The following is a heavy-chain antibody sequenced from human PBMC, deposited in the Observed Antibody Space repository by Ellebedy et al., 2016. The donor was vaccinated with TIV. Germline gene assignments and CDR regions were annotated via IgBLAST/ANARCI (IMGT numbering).Heavy chain of an antibody. CDR2: ITGNT. Sequence: MPSETLSLTCTVSGGSISRSSHYWAWIRQPPGQGLVGIGSITGNTYYNPSLRSRVTISVDMSKNQFSLKLRSVTAADTAVYYCARVARYFDWLTHDAFDIWGQGTMVTVSS. J-gene: IGHJ3*02. V-gene: IGHV4-39*01. CDR3: ARVARYFDWLTHDAFDI. D-gene: IGHD3-9*01. CDR1: GGSISRSSHY.